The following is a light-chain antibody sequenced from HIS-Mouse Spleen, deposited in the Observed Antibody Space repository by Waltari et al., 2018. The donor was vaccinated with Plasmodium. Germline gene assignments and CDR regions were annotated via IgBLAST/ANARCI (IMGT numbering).Light chain of an antibody. CDR2: KDR. CDR1: ALPKQY. V-gene: IGLV3-25*03. J-gene: IGLJ3*02. Sequence: SYELTQPPSVSVSPGQTARITCSGDALPKQYAYWYQQKPGQAPVLVIYKDRERPSGIPGLFSGSSSGTTVTLTISGVQAEDEADYYCQSADSSGTYWVFGGGTKLTVL. CDR3: QSADSSGTYWV.